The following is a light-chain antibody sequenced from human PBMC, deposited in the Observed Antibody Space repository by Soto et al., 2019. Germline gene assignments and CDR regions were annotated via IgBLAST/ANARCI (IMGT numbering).Light chain of an antibody. CDR2: DAS. CDR3: QQYNSYPRT. V-gene: IGKV1-5*01. CDR1: QSISSW. Sequence: DIQMTQSPSTLSASVGDRVTITCRASQSISSWLAWYQQKPGKAPKLLIYDASSLESGVPSRFSGSGSGTEVTLTISSLQPDDFATYYFQQYNSYPRTFGQGTKVEIK. J-gene: IGKJ1*01.